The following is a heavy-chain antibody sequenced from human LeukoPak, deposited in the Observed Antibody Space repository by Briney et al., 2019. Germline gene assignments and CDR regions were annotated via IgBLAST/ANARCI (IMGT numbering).Heavy chain of an antibody. CDR1: GGSLSGYY. CDR2: INHSGST. J-gene: IGHJ6*03. Sequence: PSETLSLTCAVYGGSLSGYYWSWIRQPPGKGLEWIGEINHSGSTNYNPSLKSRVTISVDTSKNQFSLKLSSVTAADTAVYYCARDLTLGSGSYPNYYYYYMDVWGKGTTVTISS. D-gene: IGHD3-10*02. V-gene: IGHV4-34*01. CDR3: ARDLTLGSGSYPNYYYYYMDV.